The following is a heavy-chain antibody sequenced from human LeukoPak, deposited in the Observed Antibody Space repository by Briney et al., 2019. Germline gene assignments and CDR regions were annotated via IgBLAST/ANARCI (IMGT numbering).Heavy chain of an antibody. J-gene: IGHJ5*02. CDR1: GGSFSGYY. V-gene: IGHV4-34*01. CDR3: ARATDGYNS. CDR2: IHHSGST. Sequence: SETLCLTCAVYGGSFSGYYWSWIRQPPGKGLEWIGEIHHSGSTNYNPSLKSRVTISVDTSKNQFSLKLSSVTAADTAVYYCARATDGYNSWGQGTLVTVSS. D-gene: IGHD5-24*01.